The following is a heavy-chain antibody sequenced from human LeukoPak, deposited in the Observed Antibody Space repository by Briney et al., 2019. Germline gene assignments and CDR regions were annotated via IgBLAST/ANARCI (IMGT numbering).Heavy chain of an antibody. D-gene: IGHD3-22*01. J-gene: IGHJ6*02. CDR3: ARVGEAGYYYDSSGSDGMDV. CDR1: GFTFSSYA. CDR2: ISDSDGRT. Sequence: GGSLRLSCAASGFTFSSYAMTWVRQAPGKGLEWVSTISDSDGRTYYADSVKGRFTISRDNSKNTLYLQMNSLRAEDTAVYYCARVGEAGYYYDSSGSDGMDVWGQGTTVTVSS. V-gene: IGHV3-23*01.